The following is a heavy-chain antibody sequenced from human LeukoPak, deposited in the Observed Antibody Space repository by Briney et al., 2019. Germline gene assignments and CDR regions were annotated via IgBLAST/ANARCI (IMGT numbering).Heavy chain of an antibody. V-gene: IGHV4-59*11. J-gene: IGHJ3*02. CDR3: AREKNVGTHARSDVFDI. Sequence: SETLSLTCTVSGGSISSHYWNWIRQPPGKGLEWIGYIYYSGSTDYNPSLKSRVTISVDTSKTEFSLTLSSVTAADTAVYYCAREKNVGTHARSDVFDIWGQGTMVTVSS. CDR1: GGSISSHY. D-gene: IGHD4-23*01. CDR2: IYYSGST.